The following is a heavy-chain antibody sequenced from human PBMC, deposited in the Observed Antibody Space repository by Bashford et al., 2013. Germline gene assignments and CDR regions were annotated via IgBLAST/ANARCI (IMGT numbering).Heavy chain of an antibody. D-gene: IGHD3-22*01. J-gene: IGHJ5*02. V-gene: IGHV3-74*01. Sequence: GGSLRLSCAASGFTFSSYWMHWVRQAPGKGLVWVSRINSDGQRTDYADSVRGRFTISRDNAQKMLFLQMNSLRVEDTGVYYCVKVDDTSGHNWFDPWGQGTLVTVSS. CDR2: INSDGQRT. CDR1: GFTFSSYW. CDR3: VKVDDTSGHNWFDP.